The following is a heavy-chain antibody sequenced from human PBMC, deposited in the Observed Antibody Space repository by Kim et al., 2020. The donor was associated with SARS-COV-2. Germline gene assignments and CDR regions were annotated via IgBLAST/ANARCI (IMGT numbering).Heavy chain of an antibody. J-gene: IGHJ5*01. D-gene: IGHD3-10*01. Sequence: AQTFQERVTINRDMSRSTTYMELGSLRSEDTAVYYCAADRGSGSYNWFDPWGQGTLVTVSS. CDR3: AADRGSGSYNWFDP. V-gene: IGHV1-58*01.